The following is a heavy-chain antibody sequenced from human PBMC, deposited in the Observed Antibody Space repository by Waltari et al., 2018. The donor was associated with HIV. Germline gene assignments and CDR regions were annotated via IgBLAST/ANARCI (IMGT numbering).Heavy chain of an antibody. CDR3: ARGNYGLYSGFYLTA. V-gene: IGHV4-4*07. CDR1: GASMSDFS. D-gene: IGHD2-21*02. Sequence: VRLQESGPRLGKTSETLSLKCSVSGASMSDFSWFWIRRSAGNRREWIGRIFGDGVSVVNDVLKSRVAMSVEASTNQFSLTLTGLSVADTATYYCARGNYGLYSGFYLTAWGQG. J-gene: IGHJ5*02. CDR2: IFGDGVS.